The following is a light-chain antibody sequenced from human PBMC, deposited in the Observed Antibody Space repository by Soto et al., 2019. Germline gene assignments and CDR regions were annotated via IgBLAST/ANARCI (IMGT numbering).Light chain of an antibody. V-gene: IGLV2-14*03. Sequence: QSALTQPASVSGSPGQSITISCTGTSSDIGAYDYVSWFQQYPGKAPKLIISEVNNRPSGVSNRFSGSKSGNAASLTISGLQADDEAEYFCFPFTTSWTHVFGTGTKVTVL. CDR1: SSDIGAYDY. CDR2: EVN. J-gene: IGLJ1*01. CDR3: FPFTTSWTHV.